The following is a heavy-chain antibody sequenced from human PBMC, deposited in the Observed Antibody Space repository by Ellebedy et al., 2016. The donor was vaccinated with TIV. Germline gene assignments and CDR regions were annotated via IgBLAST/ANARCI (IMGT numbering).Heavy chain of an antibody. J-gene: IGHJ4*02. Sequence: GESLKISCVDSGLTFSSYWMSWVRQAPGRGLEWLANIKQDGSDKNYVDSVKGRFTISRDNSKNSLYLQMNSLRADDTALYYCASAARGSGAYESFWGQGTLVTVSS. D-gene: IGHD5-12*01. CDR1: GLTFSSYW. V-gene: IGHV3-7*01. CDR2: IKQDGSDK. CDR3: ASAARGSGAYESF.